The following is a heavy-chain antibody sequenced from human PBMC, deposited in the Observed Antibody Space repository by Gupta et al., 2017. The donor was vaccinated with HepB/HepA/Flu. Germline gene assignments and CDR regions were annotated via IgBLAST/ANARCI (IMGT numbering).Heavy chain of an antibody. J-gene: IGHJ6*02. V-gene: IGHV3-23*01. D-gene: IGHD3-10*01. CDR2: SGGST. Sequence: SGGSTYYADSVKGRFTISRDNSKNTLYLQMNNLRAEDTAVYYCAKSYYSSKDVYYYYGMDVWGQGTTVTVSS. CDR3: AKSYYSSKDVYYYYGMDV.